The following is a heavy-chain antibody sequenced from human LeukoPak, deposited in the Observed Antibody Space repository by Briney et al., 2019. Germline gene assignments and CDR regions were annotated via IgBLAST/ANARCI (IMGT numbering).Heavy chain of an antibody. Sequence: GGSLRLSCAASGFIFSSYAMHWVRQAPGKGLEWVAVISYDGSNKYYADSVKGRFTISRDNSENTLYLQMNSLRAEDTAVYYCARDPCVLRFLEWSDAFDIWGQGTMVTVSS. V-gene: IGHV3-30-3*01. CDR2: ISYDGSNK. J-gene: IGHJ3*02. D-gene: IGHD3-3*01. CDR3: ARDPCVLRFLEWSDAFDI. CDR1: GFIFSSYA.